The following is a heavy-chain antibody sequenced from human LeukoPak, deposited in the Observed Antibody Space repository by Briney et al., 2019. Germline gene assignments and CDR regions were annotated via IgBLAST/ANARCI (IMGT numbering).Heavy chain of an antibody. Sequence: GASVKVSCKASGYTFTGYYMHWVRQAPGQGLEWMGWINPNSGGTNYAQKLQGRVTMTTDTSTSTAYMELRSLRSVDTAVYYCARDAIAVAGTSDFDHWGQGTLVTVSS. J-gene: IGHJ4*02. D-gene: IGHD6-19*01. CDR2: INPNSGGT. CDR3: ARDAIAVAGTSDFDH. V-gene: IGHV1-2*02. CDR1: GYTFTGYY.